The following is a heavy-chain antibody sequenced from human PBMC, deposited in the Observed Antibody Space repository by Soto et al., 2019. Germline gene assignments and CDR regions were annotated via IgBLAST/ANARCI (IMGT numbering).Heavy chain of an antibody. J-gene: IGHJ4*02. Sequence: QVQLQESGPGLVKPSQTLSLTCTVSGGSISSCGYYWSWIRPHPGKGLEWIGYIYYSGSTYYTPSRSWRVTVSVDTSKNQFSLKLSSVTAADTAVYYCASSLIGSCSSTSCYALSYYFDYLGQGTLVTVSS. CDR1: GGSISSCGYY. V-gene: IGHV4-31*03. CDR2: IYYSGST. D-gene: IGHD2-2*01. CDR3: ASSLIGSCSSTSCYALSYYFDY.